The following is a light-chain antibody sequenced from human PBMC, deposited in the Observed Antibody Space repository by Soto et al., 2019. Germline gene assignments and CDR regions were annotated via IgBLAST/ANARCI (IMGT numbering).Light chain of an antibody. V-gene: IGKV3-20*01. CDR2: GAS. CDR1: QSVSSSY. Sequence: EIVFTQSPGTLSLSPGERATLSCRASQSVSSSYLAWCQQKPGQAPRLLIYGASNTATGIPDRFSGSGSGTDFTLTISRLEPEDFAVYYCQQYGSSGTFGQGTKVDIK. J-gene: IGKJ1*01. CDR3: QQYGSSGT.